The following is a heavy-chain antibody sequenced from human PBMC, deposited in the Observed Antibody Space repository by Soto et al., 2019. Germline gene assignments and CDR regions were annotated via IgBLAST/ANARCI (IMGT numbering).Heavy chain of an antibody. V-gene: IGHV5-51*01. CDR2: IYPGDSKT. D-gene: IGHD3-9*01. CDR3: ARYMYYDILTGHIA. Sequence: GESLKISCKGSGYTFSNYWIGWVRQMPGKGLEWMGIIYPGDSKTKYRPSFQGQVTISADKSISTAYLQWSSLKASDTAIYYCARYMYYDILTGHIAWGQGTLVTVSS. CDR1: GYTFSNYW. J-gene: IGHJ5*02.